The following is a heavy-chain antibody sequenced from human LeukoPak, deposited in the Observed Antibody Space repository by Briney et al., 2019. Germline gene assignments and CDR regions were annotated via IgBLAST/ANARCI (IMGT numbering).Heavy chain of an antibody. J-gene: IGHJ4*02. CDR3: ARVSEYGGYHFDS. V-gene: IGHV3-53*01. Sequence: GGSLRLSCAASGFTVSNTYMTWVRQAPGKGLEWVSLIYTGGKTYYADSVKGRFTISRDNSRNSLYLQTNSLRAEDTAVYYCARVSEYGGYHFDSWGQGTLVTVSS. D-gene: IGHD4-17*01. CDR1: GFTVSNTY. CDR2: IYTGGKT.